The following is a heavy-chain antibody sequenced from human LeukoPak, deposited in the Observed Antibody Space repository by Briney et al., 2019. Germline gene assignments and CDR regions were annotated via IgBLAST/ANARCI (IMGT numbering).Heavy chain of an antibody. CDR3: GKVGYCSGGSCLYYFDY. V-gene: IGHV3-23*01. J-gene: IGHJ4*02. Sequence: GGSLRLSCAASGFTFSSYAMSWVRQAPGKGLEWVSAISGSGGSTYYADSVKGRFTISRDNSKNTLYLQMNSLRAEDTAVYYCGKVGYCSGGSCLYYFDYWGQGTLVTVSS. D-gene: IGHD2-15*01. CDR2: ISGSGGST. CDR1: GFTFSSYA.